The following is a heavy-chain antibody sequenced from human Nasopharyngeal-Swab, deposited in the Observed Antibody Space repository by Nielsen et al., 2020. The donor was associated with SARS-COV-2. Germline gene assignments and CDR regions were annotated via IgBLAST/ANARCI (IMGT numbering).Heavy chain of an antibody. CDR3: AKDMAYYYGMDV. CDR2: ISWNSGSI. Sequence: SLKISCAAFGFTFDDYAMHWVRQAPGKGLEWVSGISWNSGSIGYADSVKGRFTISRDNAKNSLYLQMNSLRAEDTALYYCAKDMAYYYGMDVWGQGTTVTVSS. CDR1: GFTFDDYA. J-gene: IGHJ6*02. V-gene: IGHV3-9*01.